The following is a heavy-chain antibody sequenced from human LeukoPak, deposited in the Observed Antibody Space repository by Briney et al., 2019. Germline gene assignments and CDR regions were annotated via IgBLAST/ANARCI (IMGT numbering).Heavy chain of an antibody. D-gene: IGHD3-3*01. V-gene: IGHV3-30*18. CDR1: GFTFSSYG. J-gene: IGHJ4*02. CDR2: ISYDGSNK. CDR3: AKDSAIFGVVYGGTFDY. Sequence: GSLRLSCAASGFTFSSYGMHWVRQAPGKGLEWVAVISYDGSNKYYADSVKGRFTISRDNSKNTLYLQMNSLRAEDTAVYYCAKDSAIFGVVYGGTFDYWGQGTLVTVSS.